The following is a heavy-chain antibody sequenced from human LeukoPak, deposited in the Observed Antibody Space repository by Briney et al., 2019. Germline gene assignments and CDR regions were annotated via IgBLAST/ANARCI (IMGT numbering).Heavy chain of an antibody. CDR2: ISGSGGST. D-gene: IGHD3-10*01. Sequence: GGSLRLSCAASGFTFSSYAMSWVRQAPGKGLEWVSAISGSGGSTYYADSVKGRFTIPRDNSKNTLYLQMNSLRAEDTAVYYCANIYYGSGSYRSGFDYWGQGTLVTVSS. V-gene: IGHV3-23*01. CDR1: GFTFSSYA. J-gene: IGHJ4*02. CDR3: ANIYYGSGSYRSGFDY.